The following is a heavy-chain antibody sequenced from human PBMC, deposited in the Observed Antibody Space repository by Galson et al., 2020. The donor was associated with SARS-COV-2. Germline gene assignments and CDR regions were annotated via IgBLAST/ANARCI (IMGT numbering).Heavy chain of an antibody. CDR2: ISYVGSTQ. Sequence: GGSLRLSCAASGFTLGNYGMNWVRQAPGKGLEWVACISYVGSTQYYADSVKGRFPIARDNSKNMLYLKMESRSAEDPAVYYCAKPVRTPRGELPSVVRYYGIDVWGQGTMVTVSS. V-gene: IGHV3-30*18. CDR1: GFTLGNYG. CDR3: AKPVRTPRGELPSVVRYYGIDV. D-gene: IGHD3-10*01. J-gene: IGHJ6*02.